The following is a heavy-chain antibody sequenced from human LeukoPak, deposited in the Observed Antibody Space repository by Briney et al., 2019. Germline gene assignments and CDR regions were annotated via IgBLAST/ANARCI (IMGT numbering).Heavy chain of an antibody. CDR2: IYYSGST. CDR1: GGSISSGDYY. D-gene: IGHD3-22*01. J-gene: IGHJ4*02. Sequence: SQTLSLTCTVSGGSISSGDYYWSWIRQPPGKGLEWIGYIYYSGSTYYNPSLKSRVTISVDTSKNQFSLKLSSVTAADAAVYYXXXXXXXXXYNDAFDYWGQGTLVTVSS. V-gene: IGHV4-30-4*01. CDR3: XXXXXXXXYNDAFDY.